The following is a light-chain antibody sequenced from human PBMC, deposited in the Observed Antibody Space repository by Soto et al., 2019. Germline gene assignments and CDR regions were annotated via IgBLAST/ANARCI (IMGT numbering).Light chain of an antibody. CDR3: SSYTSSSTLAV. Sequence: QSVLTQPASVSGSPGQSITISCTGTSSDVGGYNYVSWYQQDQGKAPKLMIYDVNNRPSGVSNRFSGSKSGNTASLTISGLQAEDEAYYYCSSYTSSSTLAVFGGGTQLTVL. CDR1: SSDVGGYNY. V-gene: IGLV2-14*01. J-gene: IGLJ2*01. CDR2: DVN.